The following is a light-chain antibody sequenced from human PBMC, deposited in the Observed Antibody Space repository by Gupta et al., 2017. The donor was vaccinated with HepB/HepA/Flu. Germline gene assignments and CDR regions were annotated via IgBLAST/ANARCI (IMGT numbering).Light chain of an antibody. CDR3: CSYGGSYGV. Sequence: QSALTQPRPVSASPAQSVTISCTGTSSDVGGYNYVSWYQQPPGKAPKLIIYDVSKRPSGVPDCFSGSKSGNTASLTISGLQAEDDAYYYCCSYGGSYGVFGGGTKLTVL. CDR1: SSDVGGYNY. CDR2: DVS. J-gene: IGLJ2*01. V-gene: IGLV2-11*01.